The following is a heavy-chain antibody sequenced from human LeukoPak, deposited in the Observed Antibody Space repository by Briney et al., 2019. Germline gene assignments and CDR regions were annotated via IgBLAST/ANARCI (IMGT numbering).Heavy chain of an antibody. V-gene: IGHV4-30-2*01. CDR2: IYHSGST. J-gene: IGHJ3*02. D-gene: IGHD7-27*01. CDR3: ARELGIRRGRDAFDI. CDR1: GGSISSGGYY. Sequence: PSQTLSLTCTVSGGSISSGGYYWSWIRQPPGKGLEWIGYIYHSGSTYYNPSLKSRVTISVDRSKNQFSLKLSSVTAADTAVYYCARELGIRRGRDAFDIWGQGTMVTVSS.